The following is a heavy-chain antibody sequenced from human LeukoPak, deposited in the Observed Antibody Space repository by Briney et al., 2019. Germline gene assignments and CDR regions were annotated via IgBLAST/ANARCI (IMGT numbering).Heavy chain of an antibody. CDR2: IRYDGNKK. CDR3: AKDPGGSQWGYFDS. D-gene: IGHD7-27*01. J-gene: IGHJ4*02. Sequence: GGSLRLSCAASGFTFSSYGMHWVRQAPGKGLEWVAFIRYDGNKKYYADSVKGRFTISRDNSKNTLYLQMNSLRAEDTAVYYRAKDPGGSQWGYFDSWGQGPLVTAPS. V-gene: IGHV3-30*02. CDR1: GFTFSSYG.